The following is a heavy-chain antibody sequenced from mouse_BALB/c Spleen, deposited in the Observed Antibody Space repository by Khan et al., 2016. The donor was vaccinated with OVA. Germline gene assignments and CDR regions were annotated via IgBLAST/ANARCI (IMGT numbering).Heavy chain of an antibody. CDR2: ISSGGST. CDR3: ARDYWFAY. J-gene: IGHJ3*01. CDR1: GFTYSNYA. V-gene: IGHV5-6-5*01. Sequence: EVELVESGGGLVQPGGSLKLSCAASGFTYSNYAMSWVRQTPEKRLEWVASISSGGSTYYPDSVKGRFTISRDNSRNILTLQMSSVMSEDTAMYYCARDYWFAYWGQGTLVTVAA.